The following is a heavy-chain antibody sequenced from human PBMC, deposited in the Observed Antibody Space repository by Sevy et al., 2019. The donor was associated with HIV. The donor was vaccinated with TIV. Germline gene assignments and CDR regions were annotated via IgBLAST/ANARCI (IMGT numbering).Heavy chain of an antibody. V-gene: IGHV3-48*01. Sequence: GGSLRLSCAASGFTFSSYSMNWVRQAPGKGLEWASYISGSSTTIYDADSVKGRFTISRDNAKNSLYLQMNSLRAEDTAVYYCAREGGYSDQGMDVWGQGTTVTVSS. J-gene: IGHJ6*02. CDR1: GFTFSSYS. CDR3: AREGGYSDQGMDV. CDR2: ISGSSTTI. D-gene: IGHD5-12*01.